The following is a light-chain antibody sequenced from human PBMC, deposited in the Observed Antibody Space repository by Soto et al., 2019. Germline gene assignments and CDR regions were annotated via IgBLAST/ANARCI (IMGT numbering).Light chain of an antibody. V-gene: IGLV3-1*01. J-gene: IGLJ1*01. CDR3: QAWDSSTGV. Sequence: SSELTQPPSVSVSPGQTASITCSGDKLGDKYACWYQQKPGQSPVLVIYQDSKRPSGIPERFSGSNSGNTATLTISGTQARDEADYYCQAWDSSTGVFGTGTKVTVL. CDR1: KLGDKY. CDR2: QDS.